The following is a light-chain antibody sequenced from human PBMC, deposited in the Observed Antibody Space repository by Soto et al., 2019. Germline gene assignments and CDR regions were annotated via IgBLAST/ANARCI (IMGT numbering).Light chain of an antibody. CDR1: SSDVGSYNL. CDR2: EGS. J-gene: IGLJ2*01. CDR3: CSYAGSSTSVV. Sequence: QSALTQPASVSGSPVQSITISCTGTSSDVGSYNLVSWYQQHPGKAPKLMIYEGSKRPSGVSNPFSGSKSGNTASLTISGLQAEDEADYYCCSYAGSSTSVVFGGGTKLTVL. V-gene: IGLV2-23*01.